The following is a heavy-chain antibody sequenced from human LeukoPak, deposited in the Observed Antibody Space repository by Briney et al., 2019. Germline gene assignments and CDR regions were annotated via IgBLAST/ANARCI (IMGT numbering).Heavy chain of an antibody. CDR1: GYTLTELS. CDR3: ATSSTSCHEKAGCFDY. V-gene: IGHV1-24*01. D-gene: IGHD2-2*01. Sequence: ASEKVSCKVSGYTLTELSMHWVRQAPGRGLEWMGGFDPEDGETIYAQKFQGRVTMTEDTSTDTAYMELSSLRSEDTAMYYCATSSTSCHEKAGCFDYWGQGTLVTVSS. J-gene: IGHJ4*02. CDR2: FDPEDGET.